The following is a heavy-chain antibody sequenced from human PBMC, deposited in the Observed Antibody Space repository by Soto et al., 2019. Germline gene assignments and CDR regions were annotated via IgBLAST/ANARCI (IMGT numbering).Heavy chain of an antibody. CDR1: GFTFSTYG. CDR2: IWSDGTNK. Sequence: HPGGSLRLSCAAYGFTFSTYGMHWVRQAPGKGLEWVALIWSDGTNKYYADSVKGRFTISRDNSKKTLYLQMNSLRAEDTAVYYCVRGVLRYFDYWGQGTLVTVSS. J-gene: IGHJ4*02. CDR3: VRGVLRYFDY. V-gene: IGHV3-33*01. D-gene: IGHD3-9*01.